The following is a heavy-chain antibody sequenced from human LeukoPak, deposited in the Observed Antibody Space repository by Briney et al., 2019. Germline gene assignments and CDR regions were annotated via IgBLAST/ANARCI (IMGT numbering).Heavy chain of an antibody. V-gene: IGHV3-48*03. J-gene: IGHJ3*02. D-gene: IGHD6-19*01. CDR2: ISSSGSTI. CDR1: GFTFSSYE. CDR3: AKDPYSSGWYGFDI. Sequence: GGSLRLSCAASGFTFSSYEMNWVRQAPGKGLEWVSYISSSGSTIYYADSVKGRFTISRDNAKNSLYLQMNSLRVEDTAVYYCAKDPYSSGWYGFDIWGQGTMVTVSS.